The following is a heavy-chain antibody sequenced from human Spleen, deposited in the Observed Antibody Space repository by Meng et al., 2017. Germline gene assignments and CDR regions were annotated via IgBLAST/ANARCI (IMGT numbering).Heavy chain of an antibody. D-gene: IGHD2-15*01. CDR1: GGSVSSGSYY. CDR2: MYSSGST. Sequence: QGQLHETGPGLGRPSETLSLTCTVSGGSVSSGSYYCSWIRQPPGKGLEWIGYMYSSGSTNYNPSLKSRVTISVDTAKNQFSLKLSSVTAADTAVYYCARALFSGGSCYSNWGQGTLVTVSS. V-gene: IGHV4-61*01. CDR3: ARALFSGGSCYSN. J-gene: IGHJ4*02.